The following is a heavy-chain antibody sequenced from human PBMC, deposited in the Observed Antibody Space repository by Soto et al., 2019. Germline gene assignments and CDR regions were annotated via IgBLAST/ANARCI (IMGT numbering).Heavy chain of an antibody. V-gene: IGHV5-51*01. D-gene: IGHD5-18*01. J-gene: IGHJ6*02. Sequence: GESLKISCKGSGYSFTSYWIGWVRQMPGKGLEWMGIIYPGDSDTRYSPSFQGQVTISADKSISTAYLQWSSLKASDTAMYYCARQRPDGYSGGISKAYYGMDVWGQGTTVTVSS. CDR3: ARQRPDGYSGGISKAYYGMDV. CDR2: IYPGDSDT. CDR1: GYSFTSYW.